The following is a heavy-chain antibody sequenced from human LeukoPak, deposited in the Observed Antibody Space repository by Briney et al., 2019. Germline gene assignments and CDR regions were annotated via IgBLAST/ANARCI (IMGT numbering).Heavy chain of an antibody. D-gene: IGHD3-16*01. Sequence: SETLSLTCTVSGGSISSYYWSWIRQPPGKGLEWIGYIYYSGSTNYNPSLKSRVTISVDTSKNQFSLKLSSVTAADTAVYYCARDEGMITGGHWFDPWGQGTLVTVSS. CDR1: GGSISSYY. CDR2: IYYSGST. J-gene: IGHJ5*02. V-gene: IGHV4-59*01. CDR3: ARDEGMITGGHWFDP.